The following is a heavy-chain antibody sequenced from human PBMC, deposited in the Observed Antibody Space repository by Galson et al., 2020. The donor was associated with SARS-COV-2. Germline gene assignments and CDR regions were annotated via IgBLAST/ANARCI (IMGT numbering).Heavy chain of an antibody. Sequence: SETLSLTCAVSGDSISSHNWWSWVRQYPGKGLEWIGEIHHSGSTNYNPSLKSRVTISVDKSQNQFSLNLRSMTAADTAVYFCARIGPTAGAFYAFDIWGQGTLVTVSS. CDR3: ARIGPTAGAFYAFDI. V-gene: IGHV4-4*02. J-gene: IGHJ3*02. CDR1: GDSISSHNW. D-gene: IGHD6-13*01. CDR2: IHHSGST.